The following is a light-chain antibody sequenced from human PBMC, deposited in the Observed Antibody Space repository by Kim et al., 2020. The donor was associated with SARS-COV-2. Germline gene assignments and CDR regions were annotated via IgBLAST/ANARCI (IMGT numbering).Light chain of an antibody. CDR3: QQSDNTRT. Sequence: IQMTQSPSSLSASVGDTVTITCRAGRNIRSYLSWFQQKPGKAPKLLIYGASTLQSGVPSRFSGSGSGTDFTLTINSLQSEDSATYYCQQSDNTRTFGQGTKVDIK. CDR2: GAS. V-gene: IGKV1-39*01. J-gene: IGKJ1*01. CDR1: RNIRSY.